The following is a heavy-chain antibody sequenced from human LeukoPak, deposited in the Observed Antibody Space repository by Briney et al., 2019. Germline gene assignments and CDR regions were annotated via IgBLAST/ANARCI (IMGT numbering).Heavy chain of an antibody. J-gene: IGHJ4*02. D-gene: IGHD3-16*01. Sequence: AAVKVSRKASGYTFSSYGIIWVRPAPGQGLGWMGWVSAFNGNTDYAPKLQGRVTMTTDTSTTTAYMELRSMTSDDTAVYYCAGGGGGYTHSDFWGQGTLVTVSS. CDR2: VSAFNGNT. CDR1: GYTFSSYG. V-gene: IGHV1-18*01. CDR3: AGGGGGYTHSDF.